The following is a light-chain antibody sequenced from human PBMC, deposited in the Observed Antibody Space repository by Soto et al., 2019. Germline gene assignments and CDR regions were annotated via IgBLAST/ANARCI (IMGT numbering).Light chain of an antibody. V-gene: IGLV2-11*01. CDR1: SSDVGGYNY. Sequence: QSVLTQPRSVSGSPGQSVAISCTGTSSDVGGYNYVSWYQQHPGKAPKLMIFDVSKRPSGVPDRFSGSQSGNTASLTISGLRAEDEADYSCCTYAGNVDVCGSGTKVTVL. CDR3: CTYAGNVDV. J-gene: IGLJ1*01. CDR2: DVS.